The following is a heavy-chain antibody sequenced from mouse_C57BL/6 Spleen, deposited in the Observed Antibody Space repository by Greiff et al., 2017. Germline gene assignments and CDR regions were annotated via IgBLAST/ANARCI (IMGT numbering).Heavy chain of an antibody. CDR1: GYTFTDYN. V-gene: IGHV1-22*01. CDR2: INPNNGGT. D-gene: IGHD1-1*01. J-gene: IGHJ2*01. Sequence: EVQLQQSGPELVKPGASVKMSCTASGYTFTDYNMHWVKQSHGKSLEWLGYINPNNGGTSYNQKFKGKATLTVNKSSSTAYMELRSLTSEDSAVYYCARIYYYGSSWDFDYWGQGTTLTVSS. CDR3: ARIYYYGSSWDFDY.